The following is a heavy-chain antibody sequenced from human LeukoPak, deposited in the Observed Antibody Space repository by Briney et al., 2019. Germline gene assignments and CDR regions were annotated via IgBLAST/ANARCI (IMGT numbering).Heavy chain of an antibody. CDR2: ISRSDGTT. Sequence: GGSLRLSCAGSGFTFSSYAMTWVRQAPGTGLEWVSSISRSDGTTYYADSVKGRFTISRDNSKNTLYLQMNSLRAEDTAVYYCARDAEDSGSYASSNPPFDYWGQGTLVTVSS. CDR1: GFTFSSYA. J-gene: IGHJ4*02. D-gene: IGHD1-26*01. CDR3: ARDAEDSGSYASSNPPFDY. V-gene: IGHV3-23*01.